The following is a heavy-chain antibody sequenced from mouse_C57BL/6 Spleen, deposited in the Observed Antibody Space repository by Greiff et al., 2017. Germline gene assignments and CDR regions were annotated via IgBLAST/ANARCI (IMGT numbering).Heavy chain of an antibody. Sequence: QVQLQQPGAELVKPGASVKMSCKASGYTFTSYWITWVKQRPGQGLEWIGDIYPGSGSTNYNEKFKSKATLTVDTSSSTAYMQLSSLTSEDSAVYYCARVRLRQERTAMDYWGQGTSVTVSS. D-gene: IGHD2-4*01. CDR3: ARVRLRQERTAMDY. CDR1: GYTFTSYW. CDR2: IYPGSGST. V-gene: IGHV1-55*01. J-gene: IGHJ4*01.